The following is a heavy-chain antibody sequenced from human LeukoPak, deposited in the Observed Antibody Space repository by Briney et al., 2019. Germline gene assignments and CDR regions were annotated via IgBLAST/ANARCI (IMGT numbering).Heavy chain of an antibody. CDR1: GFTFSASE. J-gene: IGHJ2*01. V-gene: IGHV3-48*03. CDR2: IRTDGTTT. D-gene: IGHD3-16*01. Sequence: GGSLRLSCTAAGFTFSASEMSWVRQTPGKGLEWLSNIRTDGTTTYYADSVEGRFTISRDNAENSLYLQMDRLRPDDTALYYCARSFGWHFDLWGRGTLVTVSS. CDR3: ARSFGWHFDL.